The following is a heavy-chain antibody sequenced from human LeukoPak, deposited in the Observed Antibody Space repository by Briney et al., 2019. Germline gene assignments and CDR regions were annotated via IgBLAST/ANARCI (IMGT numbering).Heavy chain of an antibody. Sequence: SETLSLTCTVSDGSINGYYWSWIRQPPEKGLDWIGYMYSSGSTNYSPSLKSRVTISEDTSKNQFSLKLTSVTAADTAVYYCAGGIVGATTPDYWGQGTLVTVSS. CDR3: AGGIVGATTPDY. CDR2: MYSSGST. V-gene: IGHV4-59*01. J-gene: IGHJ4*02. CDR1: DGSINGYY. D-gene: IGHD1-26*01.